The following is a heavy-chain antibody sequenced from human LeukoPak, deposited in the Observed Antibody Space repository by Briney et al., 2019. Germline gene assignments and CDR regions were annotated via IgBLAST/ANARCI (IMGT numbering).Heavy chain of an antibody. Sequence: PGGSLRLSCTASGFTVSSNYMSWVRQAPGKGLEWVSVIYSGGSTYYADSVKGRFTISRDNSKNTLYLQMNSLRAEDTAVYYCARKTTVTKGGAFDIWGQGTMVTVSP. J-gene: IGHJ3*02. D-gene: IGHD4-17*01. CDR3: ARKTTVTKGGAFDI. V-gene: IGHV3-53*01. CDR2: IYSGGST. CDR1: GFTVSSNY.